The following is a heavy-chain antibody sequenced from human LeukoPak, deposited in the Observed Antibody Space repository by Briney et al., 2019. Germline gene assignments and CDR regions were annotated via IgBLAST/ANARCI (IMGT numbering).Heavy chain of an antibody. CDR3: AVVNYDFWSGYYYFDY. CDR2: INPNSGGT. Sequence: ASVKVSCKASGYTFTGYYMHWVRQAPGQGLEWMGWINPNSGGTNYAQKFQGRVTMTRDTSISTAYMELSRLRPDDTAVYYCAVVNYDFWSGYYYFDYWGQGTLVTVSS. CDR1: GYTFTGYY. D-gene: IGHD3-3*01. V-gene: IGHV1-2*02. J-gene: IGHJ4*02.